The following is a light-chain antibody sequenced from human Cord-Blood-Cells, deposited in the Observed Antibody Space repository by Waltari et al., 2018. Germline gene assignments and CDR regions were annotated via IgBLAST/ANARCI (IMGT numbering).Light chain of an antibody. J-gene: IGLJ3*02. CDR2: EGS. CDR3: CSYAGSSTWV. Sequence: QSALTQPASVSGSPAQSITISCTGTSSDVGSYNLVSWYQQHPGKAPKLNIDEGSKRPSGVSNRFSGSKSGNTASLTISGLQAEDEADYYCCSYAGSSTWVFGGGTKLTVL. CDR1: SSDVGSYNL. V-gene: IGLV2-23*01.